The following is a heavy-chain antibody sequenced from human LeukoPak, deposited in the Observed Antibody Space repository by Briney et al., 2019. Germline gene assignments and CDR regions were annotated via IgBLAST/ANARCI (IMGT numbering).Heavy chain of an antibody. J-gene: IGHJ4*02. V-gene: IGHV4-39*07. CDR2: IYYSGST. CDR3: ARLVQGQWLINDY. CDR1: GGSISSSGYY. D-gene: IGHD6-19*01. Sequence: SETLSLTCTVSGGSISSSGYYWGWIRQPPGRGLEWIGNIYYSGSTNYNPSLKSRVTISVDTSKNQFSLKLSSVTAADTAVYYCARLVQGQWLINDYWGQGTLVTVSS.